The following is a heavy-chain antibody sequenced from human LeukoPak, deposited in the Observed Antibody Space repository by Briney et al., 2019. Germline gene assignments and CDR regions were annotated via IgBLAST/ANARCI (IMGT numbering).Heavy chain of an antibody. J-gene: IGHJ5*02. Sequence: ASVKVSCTASGYTFGTHWMHWVRQAPGQGLEWMAIINPSGDFRSYAQKFQGRLTVTRDMSTRTVYMELSDLRPEDTAVYYCARDYSGEWEQLTGWWFDPWGQGTLVIVSS. D-gene: IGHD1-26*01. CDR1: GYTFGTHW. CDR3: ARDYSGEWEQLTGWWFDP. V-gene: IGHV1-46*01. CDR2: INPSGDFR.